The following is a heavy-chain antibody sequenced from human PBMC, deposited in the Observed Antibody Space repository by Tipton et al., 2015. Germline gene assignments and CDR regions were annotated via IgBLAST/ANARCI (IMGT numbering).Heavy chain of an antibody. D-gene: IGHD3-22*01. CDR2: IYYSGST. V-gene: IGHV4-31*01. Sequence: TLSLTCSVSSDSISKYYWSWIRQHPGKGLEWIGYIYYSGSTYYNPSLKSLVTISVDTSKNQFSLRLNSVTAADTAVYYCARDAWAGDTRGFYYIYWGRGTLVSVSS. J-gene: IGHJ4*02. CDR1: SDSISKYY. CDR3: ARDAWAGDTRGFYYIY.